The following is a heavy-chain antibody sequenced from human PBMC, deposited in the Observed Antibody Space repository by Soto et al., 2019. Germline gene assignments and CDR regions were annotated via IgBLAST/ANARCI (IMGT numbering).Heavy chain of an antibody. Sequence: GASVKVSCKASGYSFTTNAMHWVRQAPGHRLEWMAWINVGTGTTKYSQKFQGRVTITRDTSASTAYMELSRLTSDDTAVYYCAGVPRHVLTGRDFHGGQGTRVTV. CDR1: GYSFTTNA. CDR3: AGVPRHVLTGRDFH. D-gene: IGHD3-9*01. V-gene: IGHV1-3*01. CDR2: INVGTGTT. J-gene: IGHJ4*02.